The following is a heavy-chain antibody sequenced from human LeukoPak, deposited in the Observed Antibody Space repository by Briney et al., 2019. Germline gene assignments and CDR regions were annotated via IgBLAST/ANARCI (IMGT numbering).Heavy chain of an antibody. V-gene: IGHV3-74*01. CDR1: GFTFTTYG. CDR2: IKYDGSTS. CDR3: ARMGGWVFPSAPDY. Sequence: PGGSLRLSCEASGFTFTTYGIHWVRQGPGKGLVWVSRIKYDGSTSNYADSVKGRFTISRDNAKNTVYLQMNSLRAEDTAVYYCARMGGWVFPSAPDYWGQGTLVTVSS. J-gene: IGHJ4*02. D-gene: IGHD3-16*01.